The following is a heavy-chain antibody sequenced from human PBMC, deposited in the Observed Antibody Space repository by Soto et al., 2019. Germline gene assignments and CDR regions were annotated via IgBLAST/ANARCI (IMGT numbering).Heavy chain of an antibody. V-gene: IGHV1-18*01. CDR1: GYFFTTYG. CDR2: ISVKNGNT. J-gene: IGHJ4*02. Sequence: ASVKVSCKASGYFFTTYGISWVRQAPGQGLEWMGYISVKNGNTNYAQKFQGRVTLTTDTSTTTAYMELRSLTSDDTAMYYCARDLATFGPGPNEFWGQGTLVTVSS. D-gene: IGHD2-8*01. CDR3: ARDLATFGPGPNEF.